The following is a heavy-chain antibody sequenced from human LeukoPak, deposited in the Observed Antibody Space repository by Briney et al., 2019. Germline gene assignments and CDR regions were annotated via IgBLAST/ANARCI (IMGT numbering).Heavy chain of an antibody. CDR2: ISSSSSTI. Sequence: GGSLRLSCASSGFTFSSYSMNWVRQAPGKGLKWVSYISSSSSTIYYADSVKGRFTISRDNAKNSLYLQMNSLRAEDTAVYYCARLSPYDILTGNYYYYMDVWGKGTTVTVSS. D-gene: IGHD3-9*01. V-gene: IGHV3-48*01. J-gene: IGHJ6*03. CDR1: GFTFSSYS. CDR3: ARLSPYDILTGNYYYYMDV.